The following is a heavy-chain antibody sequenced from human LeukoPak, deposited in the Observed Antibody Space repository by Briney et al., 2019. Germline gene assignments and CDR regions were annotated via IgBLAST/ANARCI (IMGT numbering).Heavy chain of an antibody. CDR1: GGSISTYY. V-gene: IGHV4-59*01. Sequence: SETLSLTCTVSGGSISTYYWSWIRQPPGKGLEWIGYIYYSGSTNYNPSLKSRVTISVDTSKNQFSLQLSSETTADTAVYYCARVPIVVVPAAIRILGDWYFDLWGRGTPVTVSS. D-gene: IGHD2-2*02. CDR3: ARVPIVVVPAAIRILGDWYFDL. J-gene: IGHJ2*01. CDR2: IYYSGST.